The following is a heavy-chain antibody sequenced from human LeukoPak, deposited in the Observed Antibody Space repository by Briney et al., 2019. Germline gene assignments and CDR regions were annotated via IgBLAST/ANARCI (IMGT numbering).Heavy chain of an antibody. V-gene: IGHV4-31*03. Sequence: SQTLSLTCTVSGGSISSGGYYWSWIRQHPGKGLEWIGYIYYSGSTYYNPSLKSRVTISVDTSKNQFSLKLSSVTAADTAVYYCARGVYSSGWLDYWGQGTLVTVSS. CDR3: ARGVYSSGWLDY. J-gene: IGHJ4*02. CDR2: IYYSGST. CDR1: GGSISSGGYY. D-gene: IGHD6-19*01.